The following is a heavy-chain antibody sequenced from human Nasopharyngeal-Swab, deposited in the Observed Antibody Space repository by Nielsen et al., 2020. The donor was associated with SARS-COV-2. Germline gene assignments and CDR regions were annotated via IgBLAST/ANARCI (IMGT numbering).Heavy chain of an antibody. V-gene: IGHV1-8*01. CDR1: GYTFTSYD. J-gene: IGHJ6*02. Sequence: ASVKVSCKASGYTFTSYDINWVRQATGQGLEWMGWMNPNSGNTGYAQKFQGRVTMTRNTSISTAYMELSSLRSEDTAVYYCGRAPPVLRLIFGSVYYPSHYYYGMDVWGQGTTVTVSS. CDR3: GRAPPVLRLIFGSVYYPSHYYYGMDV. D-gene: IGHD3-3*01. CDR2: MNPNSGNT.